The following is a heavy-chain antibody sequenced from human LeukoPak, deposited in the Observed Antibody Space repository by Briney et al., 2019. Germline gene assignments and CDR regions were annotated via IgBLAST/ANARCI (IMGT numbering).Heavy chain of an antibody. CDR2: INHSGST. Sequence: SETLSLTCAVYGGSFCGYYWSWIRQPPGKGLEWIGEINHSGSTNYNPSLKSRVTISVDTSKNQFSLKLSSVTAADTAVYYCARRGIVATMGGYYYYMDVWGKGTTVTISS. V-gene: IGHV4-34*01. CDR3: ARRGIVATMGGYYYYMDV. J-gene: IGHJ6*03. D-gene: IGHD5-12*01. CDR1: GGSFCGYY.